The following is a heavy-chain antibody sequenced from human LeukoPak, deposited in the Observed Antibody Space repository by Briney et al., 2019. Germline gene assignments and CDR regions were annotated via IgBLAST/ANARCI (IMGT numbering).Heavy chain of an antibody. J-gene: IGHJ4*02. CDR1: GFTFSTYS. Sequence: GGSLRLSCAASGFTFSTYSFNWVRQAPGKGLEWVSSISSSIIYIYYADSVKGRFTISRDNAKNSLYLQMNSLSAEDTAVYYCARGGQGNWPTPFDYWGQGTLVTVSS. D-gene: IGHD1-1*01. CDR2: ISSSIIYI. CDR3: ARGGQGNWPTPFDY. V-gene: IGHV3-21*01.